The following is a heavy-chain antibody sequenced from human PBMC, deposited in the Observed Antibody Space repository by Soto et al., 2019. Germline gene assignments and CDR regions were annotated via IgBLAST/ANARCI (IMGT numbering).Heavy chain of an antibody. CDR2: ISAYNGNT. J-gene: IGHJ2*01. CDR3: ASSAAGNWYFDL. Sequence: ASVKVSCKASGYTFTSYGISWVRQAPGQGLEWMGWISAYNGNTNYAQKLQGRVTMTTDTSTSTAYMELRSLRSEDTAMYYCASSAAGNWYFDLWGRGTLVTVSS. CDR1: GYTFTSYG. D-gene: IGHD6-13*01. V-gene: IGHV1-18*01.